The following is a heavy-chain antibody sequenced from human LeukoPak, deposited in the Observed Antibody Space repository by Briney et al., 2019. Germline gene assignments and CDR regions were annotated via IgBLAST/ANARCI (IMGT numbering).Heavy chain of an antibody. J-gene: IGHJ4*02. CDR3: ARAEDTAPYYFDY. CDR1: GYTFTSYY. Sequence: ASVKVSCKASGYTFTSYYMHWVRQAPGQGLEWMGIINPSGGSTSYAQKLQGRVTMTTDTSTSTAYMELRSLRSDDTAVYYCARAEDTAPYYFDYWGQGTLVTVSS. CDR2: INPSGGST. D-gene: IGHD5-18*01. V-gene: IGHV1-46*01.